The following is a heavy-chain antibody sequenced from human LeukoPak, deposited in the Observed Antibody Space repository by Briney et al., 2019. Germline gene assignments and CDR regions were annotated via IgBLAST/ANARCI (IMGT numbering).Heavy chain of an antibody. D-gene: IGHD5-18*01. CDR3: ARGPHTAMDDFDAFDI. CDR1: VFTFSSYE. CDR2: ISSSGSTI. V-gene: IGHV3-48*03. J-gene: IGHJ3*02. Sequence: QPGGSLRLSCAVSVFTFSSYEMNWVRQAPGRGLECVSYISSSGSTIHYADSVKGRLTISRDNDKNSLYLQMNSLRVEDTAVYYCARGPHTAMDDFDAFDIWGQGTMVTVSS.